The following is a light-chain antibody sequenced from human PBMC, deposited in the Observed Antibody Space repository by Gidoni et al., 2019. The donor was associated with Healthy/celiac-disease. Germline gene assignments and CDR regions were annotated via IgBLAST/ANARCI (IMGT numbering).Light chain of an antibody. J-gene: IGKJ1*01. Sequence: EIVLTQSPGTLSLSPGERATLSCRASQSLSSSHLAWYQQKPGQAPRLLIFDASSRATGIPDRFSGSGSGTDFTLTISRLEPEDFAVYYCQQFGTSPWTFXXXTKVEIK. V-gene: IGKV3-20*01. CDR1: QSLSSSH. CDR2: DAS. CDR3: QQFGTSPWT.